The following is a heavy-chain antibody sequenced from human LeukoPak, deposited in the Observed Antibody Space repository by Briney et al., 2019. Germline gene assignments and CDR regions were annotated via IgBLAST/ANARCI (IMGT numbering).Heavy chain of an antibody. CDR3: ARGSTYYDSSGQVPFDY. D-gene: IGHD3-22*01. J-gene: IGHJ4*02. CDR2: ISSSSSTI. CDR1: GFRFSSYD. V-gene: IGHV3-48*01. Sequence: GGSLRLSCVGSGFRFSSYDMNWVRQAPGKGLEWVSYISSSSSTIYYADSVKGRFTISRDNAKNSLYLQMNSLRAEDTAVYYCARGSTYYDSSGQVPFDYWGQGTLVTVSS.